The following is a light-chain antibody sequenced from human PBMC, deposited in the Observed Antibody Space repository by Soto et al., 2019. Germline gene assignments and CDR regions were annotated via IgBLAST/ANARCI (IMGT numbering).Light chain of an antibody. V-gene: IGKV3-20*01. Sequence: THYPLTLYTTTLYRLPLSCRASQSVSRSYLGWYQQKPGPAPRLLMYGASIRAAGVPDRFSGSGSGTEFTHTISRLEPEDFTVYNCQAYVTFGQVGKVEVK. CDR2: GAS. CDR3: QAYVT. CDR1: QSVSRSY. J-gene: IGKJ1*01.